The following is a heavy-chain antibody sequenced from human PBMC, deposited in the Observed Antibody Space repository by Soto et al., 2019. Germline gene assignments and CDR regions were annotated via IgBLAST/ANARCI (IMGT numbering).Heavy chain of an antibody. J-gene: IGHJ4*02. V-gene: IGHV3-74*01. Sequence: EEQLVESGGGLVQPGGSLRLSCAASGFTFSSYWMHWVRQAPGKGLVWVSRINPSGSITAYTDSVKGRFTISRDNAKNTLYLQMNRLRGDDRAVYYCARVPTGKYGVWKYWGQGTLVTVSS. CDR1: GFTFSSYW. CDR2: INPSGSIT. D-gene: IGHD2-8*01. CDR3: ARVPTGKYGVWKY.